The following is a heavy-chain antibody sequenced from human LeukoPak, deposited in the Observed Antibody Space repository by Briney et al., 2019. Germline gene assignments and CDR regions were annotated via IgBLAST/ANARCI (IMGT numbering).Heavy chain of an antibody. CDR3: AKDYTGDPLGMDV. V-gene: IGHV3-23*01. Sequence: QPGGSLRLSCGASGFTFSSYAMSWVRQPPGEGVEWVSAISGSGGSTYYADSVKGRFTISRDNSKNTLYLQMNSLRAEDTAVYYCAKDYTGDPLGMDVWGQGTTVTVSS. D-gene: IGHD7-27*01. J-gene: IGHJ6*02. CDR2: ISGSGGST. CDR1: GFTFSSYA.